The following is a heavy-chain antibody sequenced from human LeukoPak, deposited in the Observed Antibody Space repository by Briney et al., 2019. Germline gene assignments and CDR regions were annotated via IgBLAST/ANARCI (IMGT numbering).Heavy chain of an antibody. CDR3: ASTSGSYYPYYFDY. V-gene: IGHV3-21*01. Sequence: PGGSLRLSCAASGFTFSTYSMNWVRQAPGKGLEWASSISSSSSYIYYADSMKGRFTISRDDAKNSLYLQMNSLRAEDTAVYYCASTSGSYYPYYFDYWGQGTLVTVSS. CDR2: ISSSSSYI. CDR1: GFTFSTYS. J-gene: IGHJ4*02. D-gene: IGHD1-26*01.